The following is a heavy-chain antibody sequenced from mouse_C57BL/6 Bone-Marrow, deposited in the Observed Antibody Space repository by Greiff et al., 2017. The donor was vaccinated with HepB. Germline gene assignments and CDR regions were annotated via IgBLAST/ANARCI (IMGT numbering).Heavy chain of an antibody. CDR2: IRLKSDNYAT. D-gene: IGHD1-1*01. V-gene: IGHV6-3*01. CDR3: TGVATDYAMDY. CDR1: GFTFSNYW. Sequence: EVMLVESGGGLVQPGGSMKLSCVASGFTFSNYWMNWVRQSPEKGLEWVAQIRLKSDNYATHYAESVKGRFTISRDDSKSSVYLQMNNLRAEDTGIYYCTGVATDYAMDYWGQGTSVTVSS. J-gene: IGHJ4*01.